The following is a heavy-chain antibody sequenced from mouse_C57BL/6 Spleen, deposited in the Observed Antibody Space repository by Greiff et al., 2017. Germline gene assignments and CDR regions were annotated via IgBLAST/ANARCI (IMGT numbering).Heavy chain of an antibody. D-gene: IGHD2-4*01. V-gene: IGHV1-55*01. CDR2: IYPGRGST. CDR1: GYTFTSYW. J-gene: IGHJ4*01. CDR3: ARKMYDYDDAMDY. Sequence: VQLQQPGAELVKPGASVKMSCKASGYTFTSYWITWVKQRPGQGLEWIGDIYPGRGSTNYNEKFKSKATLTVDTSSSTAYMQLSSLTSEDSAVYYCARKMYDYDDAMDYWGQGTSVTVSS.